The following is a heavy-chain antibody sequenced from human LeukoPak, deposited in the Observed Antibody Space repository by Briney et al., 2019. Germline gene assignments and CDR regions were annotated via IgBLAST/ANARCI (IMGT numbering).Heavy chain of an antibody. CDR2: ISGSGGST. CDR3: ARPSTSGIAAAGLKY. D-gene: IGHD6-13*01. V-gene: IGHV3-23*01. Sequence: PGGSLRLSCAACGFTFSSYDMHWVRQAPGKGLEWVSGISGSGGSTYYADSVKGRFTISRDNSKNTLYLQMNSLRAEDTAVYYCARPSTSGIAAAGLKYWGQGTLVTVSS. CDR1: GFTFSSYD. J-gene: IGHJ4*02.